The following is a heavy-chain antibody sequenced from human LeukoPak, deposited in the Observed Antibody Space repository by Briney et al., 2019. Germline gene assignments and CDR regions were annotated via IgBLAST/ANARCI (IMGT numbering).Heavy chain of an antibody. D-gene: IGHD3-10*01. Sequence: SETLSLTCAVYGGSFSGYYWSWIRQPPGKGLEWTGEINHSGSTNYNPSLKSRVTMSVDTSKNQFSLKLSSVTAADTAVYYCARVGYGFGEPWYFDLWGRGTLVTVSS. J-gene: IGHJ2*01. V-gene: IGHV4-34*01. CDR2: INHSGST. CDR3: ARVGYGFGEPWYFDL. CDR1: GGSFSGYY.